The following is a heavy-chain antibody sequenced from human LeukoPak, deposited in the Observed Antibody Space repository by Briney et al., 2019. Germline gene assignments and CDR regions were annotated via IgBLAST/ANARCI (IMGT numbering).Heavy chain of an antibody. J-gene: IGHJ6*03. CDR3: ARDSGAGGYYYYYNMDV. CDR2: ISVGSTHI. CDR1: GFTFSSFS. V-gene: IGHV3-21*01. D-gene: IGHD7-27*01. Sequence: PGGSLRLSCAAPGFTFSSFSMNWVRQAPGKGLWWVSSISVGSTHIYYADSLKCRFTTSRDNAKNSLYLQMNSLRAEDTAVYYCARDSGAGGYYYYYNMDVWGKGTTVTVSS.